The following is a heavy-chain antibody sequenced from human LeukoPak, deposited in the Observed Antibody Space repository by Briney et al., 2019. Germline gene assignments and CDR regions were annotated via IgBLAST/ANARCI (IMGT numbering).Heavy chain of an antibody. CDR3: ARGGYGSGSLVFDY. D-gene: IGHD3-10*01. J-gene: IGHJ4*02. Sequence: PSETLSLTCTVSGGSISSYYWSWIRQPPGKGLEWIGYIYYSGSTNYNPSLKSRVTISVDTSKNQFSLKLSSVTAADTAVYYCARGGYGSGSLVFDYWGQGTLVTVSS. CDR1: GGSISSYY. CDR2: IYYSGST. V-gene: IGHV4-59*12.